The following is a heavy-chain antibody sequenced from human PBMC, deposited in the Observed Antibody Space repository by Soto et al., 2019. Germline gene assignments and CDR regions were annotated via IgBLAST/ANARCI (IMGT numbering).Heavy chain of an antibody. Sequence: PSETLSLTCAVYGGSFSGYYWSWIRQPPGKGLEWIGEINHSGSTNYNPSLKSRVTISVDTSKNQFSLKLSSVTAADTAVYYCARASGGDNWFDPWGQGTLVTVSS. J-gene: IGHJ5*02. CDR3: ARASGGDNWFDP. V-gene: IGHV4-34*01. D-gene: IGHD3-10*01. CDR1: GGSFSGYY. CDR2: INHSGST.